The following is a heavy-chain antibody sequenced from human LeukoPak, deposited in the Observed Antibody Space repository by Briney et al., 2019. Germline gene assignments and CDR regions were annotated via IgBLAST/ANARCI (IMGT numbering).Heavy chain of an antibody. CDR3: AREAVVVVAAYMDV. J-gene: IGHJ6*03. CDR1: GCTFSSYW. D-gene: IGHD2-15*01. Sequence: GGSLRLSCAASGCTFSSYWMSWVRQAPGKGLEGVANIKQDGSEKYYVDSVKGRFTISRDNAKNSLYLQMNSLRAEDTAVYYCAREAVVVVAAYMDVWGKGTTVTVSS. CDR2: IKQDGSEK. V-gene: IGHV3-7*01.